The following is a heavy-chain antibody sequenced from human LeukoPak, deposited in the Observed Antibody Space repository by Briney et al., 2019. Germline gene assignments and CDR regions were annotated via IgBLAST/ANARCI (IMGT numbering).Heavy chain of an antibody. CDR3: ARALRKARIAAAGTVDY. CDR1: GFTLSSYA. D-gene: IGHD6-13*01. V-gene: IGHV3-30-3*01. CDR2: ISYDGSNK. J-gene: IGHJ4*02. Sequence: QPGRSLRLSCAASGFTLSSYAMHWVRQAPGKGLEWVAVISYDGSNKYYADSVKGRFTISRDNSKNTLYLQMNSLRAEDTAVYYCARALRKARIAAAGTVDYWGQGTLVTVSS.